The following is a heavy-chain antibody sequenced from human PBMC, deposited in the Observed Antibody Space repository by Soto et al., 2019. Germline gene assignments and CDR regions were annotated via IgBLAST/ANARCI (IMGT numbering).Heavy chain of an antibody. CDR2: IYYSGST. Sequence: QLQLQESGPGLVKPSETLSLTCSVSGGSISSGPYYWAWIRQPPGKGLEWIANIYYSGSTYYNPSLKSRVTISVDTSKNQFSLKVNSVTAADTAAYYCARHSLHHYGDYAPYFQHWGQGTLVIVSS. J-gene: IGHJ1*01. D-gene: IGHD4-17*01. CDR3: ARHSLHHYGDYAPYFQH. CDR1: GGSISSGPYY. V-gene: IGHV4-39*01.